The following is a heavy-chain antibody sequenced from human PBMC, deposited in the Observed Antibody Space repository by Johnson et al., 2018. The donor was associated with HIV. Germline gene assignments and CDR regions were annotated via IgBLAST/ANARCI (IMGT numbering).Heavy chain of an antibody. V-gene: IGHV3-7*01. J-gene: IGHJ3*02. Sequence: VQLVESGGGLVQPGGSLRLSCAASRFTFSSFCMSRVRQAPGKGLEWVANIKEDGNKKHYVDSVKGRLTVSRDNANNSLRVEDTALYYCARVGEYCSNGLCSNVFDMWGQGTMVTVSS. CDR3: ARVGEYCSNGLCSNVFDM. D-gene: IGHD2-8*01. CDR1: RFTFSSFC. CDR2: IKEDGNKK.